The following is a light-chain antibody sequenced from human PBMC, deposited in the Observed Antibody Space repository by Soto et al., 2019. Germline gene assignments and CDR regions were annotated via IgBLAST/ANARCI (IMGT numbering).Light chain of an antibody. CDR2: DAI. V-gene: IGKV3-11*01. J-gene: IGKJ4*01. CDR1: QSVTNS. CDR3: QQRRNWPPFT. Sequence: EIVLTQSPASLSLSPGERATLSCRASQSVTNSLAWYQQKPGQAPRLLIYDAINRATGIPGRFRGSGSGTAFTLTNSRLEPKDFAVYYCQQRRNWPPFTFAGGTKVEI.